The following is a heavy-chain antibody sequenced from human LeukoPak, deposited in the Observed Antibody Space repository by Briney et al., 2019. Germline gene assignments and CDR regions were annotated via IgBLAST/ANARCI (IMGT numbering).Heavy chain of an antibody. D-gene: IGHD3-10*01. J-gene: IGHJ4*02. Sequence: GGSLRLSCAASGFTFGSYAMTWVRQAPGKGLEWVSYITSRSSSIYYADSVKGRFTISRDNAQNSLYLQMNSLRDEDTAVYYCARDSRFGKLLIPYFDYWGRGTLVTVSS. CDR3: ARDSRFGKLLIPYFDY. CDR1: GFTFGSYA. CDR2: ITSRSSSI. V-gene: IGHV3-48*02.